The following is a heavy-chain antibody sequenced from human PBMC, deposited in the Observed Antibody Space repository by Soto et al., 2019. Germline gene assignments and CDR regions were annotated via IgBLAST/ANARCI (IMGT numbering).Heavy chain of an antibody. V-gene: IGHV3-23*01. D-gene: IGHD2-2*01. CDR3: ATFISCSSTSCYGREGGY. Sequence: EVQLLESGGGLVQPGGSLRLSCAASGFTFSSYGMSWVRQAPGKGLEWVSAISHSGGNTYYADSVKGRFAISRDNSKNTLSLQMNSLRAEDTAVYYCATFISCSSTSCYGREGGYWGQGTLVTVSS. CDR2: ISHSGGNT. CDR1: GFTFSSYG. J-gene: IGHJ4*02.